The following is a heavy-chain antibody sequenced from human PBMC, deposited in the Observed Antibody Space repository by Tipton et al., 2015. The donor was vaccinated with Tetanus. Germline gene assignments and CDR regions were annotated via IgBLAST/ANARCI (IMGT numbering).Heavy chain of an antibody. J-gene: IGHJ3*02. CDR3: ARAFWENGPDAFDI. D-gene: IGHD3-16*01. CDR1: GGPISRGDYY. CDR2: IFRTGST. V-gene: IGHV4-30-4*01. Sequence: TLSLTCTVSGGPISRGDYYWSWIRQPPGKGLEWIAYIFRTGSTYYNPSLNSRGTITLDTSKNQFSLRLTTVSAADTAAYYCARAFWENGPDAFDIWGLGTMVTVAS.